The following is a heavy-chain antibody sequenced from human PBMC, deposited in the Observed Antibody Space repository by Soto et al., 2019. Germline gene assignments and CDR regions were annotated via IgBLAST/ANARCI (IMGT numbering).Heavy chain of an antibody. Sequence: QVQLVKSGGGVVRPGGSLRLSYVTSGFTFSSHSIHWFRQTPDKGLEWVAVISDHGKVTSYADFVRGRFTISRDNSKNTVFLQMNRLRREDAAVYFCAREVVTTKWYFDNWGQGIVVTVSA. V-gene: IGHV3-30*04. CDR1: GFTFSSHS. CDR3: AREVVTTKWYFDN. D-gene: IGHD1-1*01. CDR2: ISDHGKVT. J-gene: IGHJ4*02.